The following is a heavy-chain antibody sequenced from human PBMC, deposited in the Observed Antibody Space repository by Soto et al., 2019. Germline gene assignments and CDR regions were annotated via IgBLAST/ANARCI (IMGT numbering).Heavy chain of an antibody. J-gene: IGHJ4*02. D-gene: IGHD2-21*02. V-gene: IGHV3-15*07. CDR3: ATVGSYCGGDCDSATNF. CDR2: IKSKTDGGTT. CDR1: GFTFSHTW. Sequence: GGSLRLSCAASGFTFSHTWMHWVRQAPGKGLEWVGRIKSKTDGGTTDYAAPVKGRFTISRDDSKNTLYLQMNSLKTEDTAVYYCATVGSYCGGDCDSATNFWGQGTLITVSS.